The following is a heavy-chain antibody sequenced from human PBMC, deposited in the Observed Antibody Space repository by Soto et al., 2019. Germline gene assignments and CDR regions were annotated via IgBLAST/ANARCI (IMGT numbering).Heavy chain of an antibody. CDR1: GYTFTSYG. Sequence: ASVKVSCKASGYTFTSYGISWVRQAPGQGLEWMGWISAYNGNTNYAQKLQGRVTMTTDTSTSTAYMELRSLRSDDTAVYYCARDHIVVVVAPSGYRLDPWGQGTLVTVSS. CDR3: ARDHIVVVVAPSGYRLDP. CDR2: ISAYNGNT. D-gene: IGHD2-15*01. V-gene: IGHV1-18*01. J-gene: IGHJ5*02.